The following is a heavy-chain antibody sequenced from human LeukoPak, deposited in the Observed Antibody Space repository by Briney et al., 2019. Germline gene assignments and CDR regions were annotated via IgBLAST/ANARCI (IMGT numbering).Heavy chain of an antibody. CDR3: ARVTQGYSSRFDP. D-gene: IGHD5-18*01. V-gene: IGHV4-38-2*02. CDR1: GGSISSYY. J-gene: IGHJ5*02. CDR2: IFQTGST. Sequence: SETLSLTCTVSGGSISSYYWGWIRQTPGKGLEWIGSIFQTGSTYYNPSLKSRVITSVDTSKNQFSLKLSSATAADTAVYYCARVTQGYSSRFDPWGQGTLVTVSS.